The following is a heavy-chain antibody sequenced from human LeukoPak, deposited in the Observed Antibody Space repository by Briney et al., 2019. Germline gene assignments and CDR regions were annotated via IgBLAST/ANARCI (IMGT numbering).Heavy chain of an antibody. D-gene: IGHD3-22*01. J-gene: IGHJ4*02. CDR2: IYPGDSDT. Sequence: GESLKISCKGSGYSFTSYWIGWVRQMPGKRLEWMGIIYPGDSDTRYSPSFQGQVTISADKSISTAYLQWSSLKASDTAMYYCDGGDYYDSSGYYFSYWGQGTLVTVSS. V-gene: IGHV5-51*01. CDR1: GYSFTSYW. CDR3: DGGDYYDSSGYYFSY.